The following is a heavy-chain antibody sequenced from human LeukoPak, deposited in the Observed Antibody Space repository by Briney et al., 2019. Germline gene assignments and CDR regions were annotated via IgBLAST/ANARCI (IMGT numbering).Heavy chain of an antibody. V-gene: IGHV3-7*03. CDR3: ATSTAAAGTD. CDR1: GFTFSNVW. CDR2: IRQDGSDK. D-gene: IGHD6-13*01. Sequence: GGSLSLSCAASGFTFSNVWMSWVRQAPGKGLKWVANIRQDGSDKYYADSVKGRFTISRDNAKNSLYLQMNSLRAEDTAIYYCATSTAAAGTDWGQGTLVTVSS. J-gene: IGHJ4*02.